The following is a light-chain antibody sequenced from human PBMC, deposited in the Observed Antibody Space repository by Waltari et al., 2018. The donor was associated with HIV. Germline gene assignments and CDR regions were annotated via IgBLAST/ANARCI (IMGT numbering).Light chain of an antibody. CDR2: EAS. Sequence: DVQMTQSPSTLSASVGDRVTIVCRASQNIRNWLAWYQQRPGRAPKLLIYEASLLETGVSPRFSGSASGTVFTLTISNLQPADFATYYCQHYNGTLGQGTRMEVK. CDR3: QHYNGT. J-gene: IGKJ2*02. V-gene: IGKV1-5*03. CDR1: QNIRNW.